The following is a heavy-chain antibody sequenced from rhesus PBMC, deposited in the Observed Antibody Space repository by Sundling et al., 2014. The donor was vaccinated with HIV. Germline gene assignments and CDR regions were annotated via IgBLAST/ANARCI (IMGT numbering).Heavy chain of an antibody. V-gene: IGHV4-127*01. CDR3: ARDPNTVTDS. CDR2: IGGSSRGT. CDR1: GYSISSGFG. D-gene: IGHD4-23*01. Sequence: QVQLQESGPGLVKPSETLSLTCAVSGYSISSGFGWTWIRQAPGKGLEWIGHIGGSSRGTNYSPSLKSRVTISKDTSKNLLSLRLTSVTAADTAVYFCARDPNTVTDSWGQGVLVTVSS. J-gene: IGHJ4*01.